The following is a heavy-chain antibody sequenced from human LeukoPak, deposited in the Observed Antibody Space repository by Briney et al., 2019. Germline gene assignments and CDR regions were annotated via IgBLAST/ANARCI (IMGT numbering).Heavy chain of an antibody. CDR3: AKRRGLELLYYYYMDV. V-gene: IGHV3-23*01. J-gene: IGHJ6*03. Sequence: GGSLRLSCAASGFTFSNYAMNWVRQVPGKGLEWVSTISGGGGNTYYADSVKDRFTISRDNSQNTLYLQMNSLRAGDTAVYYCAKRRGLELLYYYYMDVWGKGTTVTVSS. D-gene: IGHD1-7*01. CDR2: ISGGGGNT. CDR1: GFTFSNYA.